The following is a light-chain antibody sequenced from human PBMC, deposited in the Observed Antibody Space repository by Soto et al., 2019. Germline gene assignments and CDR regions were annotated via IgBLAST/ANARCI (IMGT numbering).Light chain of an antibody. CDR1: SSDIGGYNY. CDR2: EVS. J-gene: IGLJ3*02. CDR3: SSHTSSSTWV. Sequence: QAASVSGSPGQSITISCTGTSSDIGGYNYVSWYQQHPDKAPKLMIYEVSNRPSGVSNRFSGSKSGNTASLTISGLQAEDEADYYCSSHTSSSTWVFGGGTKLTVL. V-gene: IGLV2-14*01.